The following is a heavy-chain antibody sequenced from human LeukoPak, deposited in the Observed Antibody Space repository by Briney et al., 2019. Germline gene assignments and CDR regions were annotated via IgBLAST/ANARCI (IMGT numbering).Heavy chain of an antibody. V-gene: IGHV1-69*13. Sequence: GASVKVSCKASGYTFTSYGISWVRQAPGQGLEWMGGIIPIFGTANYAQKFQGRVTITADESTSTAYMGLSSLRSEDTAVYYCARDRPYYYDSSGYYSHDAFDIWGQGTMVTVSS. CDR1: GYTFTSYG. CDR3: ARDRPYYYDSSGYYSHDAFDI. J-gene: IGHJ3*02. CDR2: IIPIFGTA. D-gene: IGHD3-22*01.